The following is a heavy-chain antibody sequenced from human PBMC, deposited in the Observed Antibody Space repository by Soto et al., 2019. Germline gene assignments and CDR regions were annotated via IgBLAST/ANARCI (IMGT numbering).Heavy chain of an antibody. V-gene: IGHV1-69*13. D-gene: IGHD3-3*01. CDR1: GGTFSSSA. J-gene: IGHJ4*02. CDR3: AMETY. CDR2: IVPIFGLT. Sequence: SVKVSCKASGGTFSSSAISWVRQAPGQGLEWMGRIVPIFGLTNYAQKWQGRVTITADESTSTVYMGVSSLRSDDTAVYYCAMETYWGQGTLVTVSS.